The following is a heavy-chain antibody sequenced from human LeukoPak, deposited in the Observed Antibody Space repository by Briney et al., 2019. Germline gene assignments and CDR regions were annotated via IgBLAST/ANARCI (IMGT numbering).Heavy chain of an antibody. V-gene: IGHV4-30-4*01. CDR1: GGSISSGDYY. J-gene: IGHJ4*02. D-gene: IGHD3-10*01. CDR2: IYYSGST. CDR3: ARVAYGSGSRLIDC. Sequence: SETLSLTCTVSGGSISSGDYYWSWIRQPPGKGLEWIGYIYYSGSTYYNPSLKSRVTISVDTSKNQFSLKLSSVTAADTAVYYCARVAYGSGSRLIDCWGQGTLVTISS.